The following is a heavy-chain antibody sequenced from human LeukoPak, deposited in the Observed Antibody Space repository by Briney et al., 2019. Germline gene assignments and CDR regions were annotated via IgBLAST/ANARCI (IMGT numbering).Heavy chain of an antibody. CDR2: IIPIFGTA. CDR3: AREYCSSTSCWGLDP. CDR1: GGTFSSYA. J-gene: IGHJ5*02. D-gene: IGHD2-2*01. V-gene: IGHV1-69*01. Sequence: GASVKVSCKASGGTFSSYAISWVRQAPGQGLEWMGGIIPIFGTANYAQKFQGRVTITADESTSTAYMELSSLRSEDTAVYYCAREYCSSTSCWGLDPWGQGTLVTVSS.